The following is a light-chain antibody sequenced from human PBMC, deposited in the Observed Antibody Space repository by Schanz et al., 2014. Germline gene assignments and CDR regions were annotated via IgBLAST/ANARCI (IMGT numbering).Light chain of an antibody. CDR1: SSDVGGYNY. V-gene: IGLV2-14*03. CDR3: ATWDDGLTARV. J-gene: IGLJ3*02. CDR2: DVS. Sequence: QSALTQPASVSGSPGQSITISCTGTSSDVGGYNYVSWYQHHPGKAPKLMIYDVSHRPSGVPDRFSGSKSGTSASLAIIGLQSEDEADYYCATWDDGLTARVFGGGTKLTVL.